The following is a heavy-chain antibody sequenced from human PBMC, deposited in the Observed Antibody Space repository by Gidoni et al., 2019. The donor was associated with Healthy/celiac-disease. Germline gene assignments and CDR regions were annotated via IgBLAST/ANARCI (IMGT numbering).Heavy chain of an antibody. J-gene: IGHJ6*02. Sequence: QVTLKESGPVLVKPTETLTLTCTVSGFSLSNARMGVSWIRQPPGKALEWLAQIFSNDEKSYSTSLKSRLTISKDTSKSQVVLTMTNMDPVDTATYYCARFYYYGSGSPYYYYYYGMDVWGQGTTVTVSS. CDR2: IFSNDEK. CDR3: ARFYYYGSGSPYYYYYYGMDV. CDR1: GFSLSNARMG. V-gene: IGHV2-26*01. D-gene: IGHD3-10*01.